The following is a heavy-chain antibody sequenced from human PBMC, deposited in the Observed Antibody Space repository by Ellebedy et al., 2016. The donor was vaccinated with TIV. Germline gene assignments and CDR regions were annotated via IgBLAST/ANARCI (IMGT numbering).Heavy chain of an antibody. V-gene: IGHV3-33*01. Sequence: PGGSLRLSCAASGFTFSSYGMHWVRQAPGKGLEWVAVIWYDGSNKYYADSVKGRFTISRDNSKNTLYLQMNSLRAEDTAVYYCARDMVRRAYFDYWGQGTLVTVSS. J-gene: IGHJ4*02. CDR3: ARDMVRRAYFDY. CDR1: GFTFSSYG. CDR2: IWYDGSNK. D-gene: IGHD3-10*01.